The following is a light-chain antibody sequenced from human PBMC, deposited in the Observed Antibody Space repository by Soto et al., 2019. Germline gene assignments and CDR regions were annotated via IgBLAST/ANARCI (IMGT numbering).Light chain of an antibody. Sequence: EIVLTQSPATLSLSPGGRATLSCRASQSVSSYLAWYQQKPGQAPRLLIYDASNRATGIPARFSGSGSGTDFTITISSLEPEDFAVYYCQQYGSSPWTFGQGTKVDIK. CDR3: QQYGSSPWT. CDR1: QSVSSY. CDR2: DAS. V-gene: IGKV3-11*01. J-gene: IGKJ1*01.